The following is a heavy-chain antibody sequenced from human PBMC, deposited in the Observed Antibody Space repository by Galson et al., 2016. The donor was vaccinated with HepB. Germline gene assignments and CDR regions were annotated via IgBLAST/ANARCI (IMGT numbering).Heavy chain of an antibody. V-gene: IGHV3-21*01. CDR1: GFHFSSYS. CDR3: ARPRGLQSADAFDV. J-gene: IGHJ3*01. Sequence: SLRLSCAASGFHFSSYSMNWVRQAPGKGLEWVSSISSSSGYIYYADSVKGRFTISRDNAKNSLFLQMNSLRAEDTAIYFCARPRGLQSADAFDVWGQGTMVTVSS. CDR2: ISSSSGYI.